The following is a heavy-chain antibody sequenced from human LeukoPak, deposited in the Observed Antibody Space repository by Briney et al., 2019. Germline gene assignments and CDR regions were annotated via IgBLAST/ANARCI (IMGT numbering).Heavy chain of an antibody. V-gene: IGHV3-53*01. D-gene: IGHD4-11*01. J-gene: IGHJ4*02. Sequence: GGSLRLSCAASGFTVSSSFMSWVRQAPGKGLEWVSVIYSGGSTYYSDSVTGRFTISRDNSKNTFYLQMNSLRADDTAVYYCVRDGVDYSFEYWGQGTLVTVSS. CDR1: GFTVSSSF. CDR3: VRDGVDYSFEY. CDR2: IYSGGST.